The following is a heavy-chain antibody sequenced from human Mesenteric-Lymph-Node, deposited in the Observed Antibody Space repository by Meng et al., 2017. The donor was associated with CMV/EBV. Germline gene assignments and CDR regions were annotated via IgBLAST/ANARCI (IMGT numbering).Heavy chain of an antibody. CDR2: FSPHNSLT. CDR3: ARGESEYNFWSIY. J-gene: IGHJ4*02. CDR1: RYNLNAYY. D-gene: IGHD3-3*01. Sequence: NASRYNLNAYYIHWVRQAPGHGLEWMGWFSPHNSLTEHEQKFQGRVTMAGDTSITTAYMERSSLRSDDTAVYYCARGESEYNFWSIYWGQGTLVTVSS. V-gene: IGHV1-2*02.